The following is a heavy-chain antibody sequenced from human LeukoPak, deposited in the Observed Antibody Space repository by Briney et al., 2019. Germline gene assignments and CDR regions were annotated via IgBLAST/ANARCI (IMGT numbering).Heavy chain of an antibody. Sequence: PGGSLGLSCAASGFTFSSYWMSWVRQAPGKGLEWVANIKQDGSEKYYVDSVKGRFTISRDNAKNSLYLQMNSLRAEDTAVYYCARDPYPSSWYFDYYYYCYMDVWGKGTTVTISS. V-gene: IGHV3-7*01. CDR3: ARDPYPSSWYFDYYYYCYMDV. CDR1: GFTFSSYW. CDR2: IKQDGSEK. J-gene: IGHJ6*03. D-gene: IGHD6-13*01.